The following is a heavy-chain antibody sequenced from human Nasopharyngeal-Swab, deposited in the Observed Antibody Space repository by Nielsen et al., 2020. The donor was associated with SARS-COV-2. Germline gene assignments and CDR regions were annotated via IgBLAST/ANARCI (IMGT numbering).Heavy chain of an antibody. CDR2: ISWNSGNI. V-gene: IGHV3-9*01. CDR1: GFIFDDYG. CDR3: AKDLVGATGLDS. J-gene: IGHJ4*02. D-gene: IGHD1-26*01. Sequence: GGSLRLSCEASGFIFDDYGMHWVRQAPGKGLEWVSYISWNSGNIVYADSVKARFTISRDNAKNSLFLQMNSLRPDDTAFYYRAKDLVGATGLDSWGQGTLVTVSS.